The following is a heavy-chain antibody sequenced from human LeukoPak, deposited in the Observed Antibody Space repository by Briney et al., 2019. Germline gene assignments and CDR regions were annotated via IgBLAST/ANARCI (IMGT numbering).Heavy chain of an antibody. D-gene: IGHD2-15*01. CDR1: GYNFPDFY. CDR2: VNPTSGVT. J-gene: IGHJ4*02. Sequence: ASGKVSCKASGYNFPDFYIQWVRQAPGQGLEWMGWVNPTSGVTDYAQRVQGRVTMTRDASITTAYMDLTSLTPDDTAIYFCVKGGYCTGGRCYGEYYWGQGTQVTVSS. CDR3: VKGGYCTGGRCYGEYY. V-gene: IGHV1-2*02.